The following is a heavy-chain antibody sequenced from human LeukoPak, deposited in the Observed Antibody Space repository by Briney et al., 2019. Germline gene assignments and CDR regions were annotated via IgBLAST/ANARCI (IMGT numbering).Heavy chain of an antibody. CDR2: ISYDGSNK. V-gene: IGHV3-30*04. CDR1: GFTFSSYA. J-gene: IGHJ6*02. CDR3: AREYKYYDILTGYWSLYYYYGMDV. Sequence: GGSLRLSCAASGFTFSSYAMHWVRQAPGKGLEWVAVISYDGSNKYYAGSVKGRFTISRDNSKNTLYLQMNSLRAEDTAVYYCAREYKYYDILTGYWSLYYYYGMDVWGQGTTVTVSS. D-gene: IGHD3-9*01.